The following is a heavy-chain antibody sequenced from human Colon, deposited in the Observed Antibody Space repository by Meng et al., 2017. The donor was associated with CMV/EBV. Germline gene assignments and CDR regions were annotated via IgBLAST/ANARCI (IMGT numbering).Heavy chain of an antibody. CDR1: GFTFSSYG. CDR2: ITASGAST. CDR3: AKNWGNDF. J-gene: IGHJ4*02. D-gene: IGHD3-16*01. Sequence: EVQLLESGGGLVQPGGSLRLSGAASGFTFSSYGMNWVRHAPGKGLEWVSGITASGASTYYADSVKGRFTISRDNSKNTLYLQMNSLRADDTAVYYCAKNWGNDFWGQGTLVTVSS. V-gene: IGHV3-23*01.